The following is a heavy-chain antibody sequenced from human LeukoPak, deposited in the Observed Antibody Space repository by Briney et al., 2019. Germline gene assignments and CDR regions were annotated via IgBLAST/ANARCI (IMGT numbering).Heavy chain of an antibody. CDR3: ARLPVGATRSPGAIFDY. D-gene: IGHD1-26*01. CDR1: GYTFTSYG. CDR2: ISAYNGNT. V-gene: IGHV1-18*01. J-gene: IGHJ4*02. Sequence: GASVKVSCKASGYTFTSYGISWVRQAPGQGLEWMGWISAYNGNTNNAQKFQGRVTMTTDTSTSTAYMELRSLRSDDTAVYYCARLPVGATRSPGAIFDYWGQGTLVTVSS.